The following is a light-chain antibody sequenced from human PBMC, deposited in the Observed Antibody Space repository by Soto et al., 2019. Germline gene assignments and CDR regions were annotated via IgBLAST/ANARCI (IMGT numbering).Light chain of an antibody. V-gene: IGKV4-1*01. CDR1: QSVLSTSYNKND. Sequence: DIVMTQSPDSLAVPLGERATINCRSSQSVLSTSYNKNDLAWFQQKPGQPPKLLVHWASTRESGVPDRFSGSVSETDFTLTITSLQAADVAVYYCQQYFSSPLTFGGGTKVQIK. CDR2: WAS. CDR3: QQYFSSPLT. J-gene: IGKJ4*01.